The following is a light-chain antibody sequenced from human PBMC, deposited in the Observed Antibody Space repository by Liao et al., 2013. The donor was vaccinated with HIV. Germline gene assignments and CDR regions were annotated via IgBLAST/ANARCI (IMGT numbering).Light chain of an antibody. CDR1: FIGSQS. Sequence: YILLQQPSLSVAPGGTAAITCEGDFIGSQSVNWYRHKAGQAPVLFIANESDRPSGIPERISGSNSGNTATLTISRVEAGDEADYFCQVWDSDTYQYVFGTGTKVTVL. J-gene: IGLJ1*01. V-gene: IGLV3-21*04. CDR2: NES. CDR3: QVWDSDTYQYV.